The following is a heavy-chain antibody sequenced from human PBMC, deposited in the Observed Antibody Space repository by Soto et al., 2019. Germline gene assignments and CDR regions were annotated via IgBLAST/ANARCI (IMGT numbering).Heavy chain of an antibody. D-gene: IGHD3-22*01. Sequence: PAGCVRHSCASSEFVFSGYPLHWVHQAPGKGLEWVAVISYDGSNKYYADSVKGRFTISRDNSKNTLYLQMNSLRAEDTAVYYCARDLPYYYDSSGYFDAFDIWGQGTMVTVS. CDR3: ARDLPYYYDSSGYFDAFDI. CDR2: ISYDGSNK. V-gene: IGHV3-30-3*01. CDR1: EFVFSGYP. J-gene: IGHJ3*02.